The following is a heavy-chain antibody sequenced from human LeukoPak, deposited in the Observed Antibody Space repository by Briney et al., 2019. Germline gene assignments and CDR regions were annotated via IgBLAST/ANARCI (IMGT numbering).Heavy chain of an antibody. J-gene: IGHJ4*02. V-gene: IGHV3-23*01. CDR2: ISGSGGST. Sequence: GGSLRLSCAASGFTFSSYAMSWVRQAPGKGLEWVSAISGSGGSTYYADSVKGRFTISRDNSKNTLYLQMNSLRAEDTAVYYCARGTYYYDSSGYYYWGQGTLVTVSS. CDR1: GFTFSSYA. CDR3: ARGTYYYDSSGYYY. D-gene: IGHD3-22*01.